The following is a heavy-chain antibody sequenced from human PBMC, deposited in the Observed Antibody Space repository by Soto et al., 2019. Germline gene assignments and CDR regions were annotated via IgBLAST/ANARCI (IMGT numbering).Heavy chain of an antibody. V-gene: IGHV3-23*01. J-gene: IGHJ6*02. Sequence: EVQLLESGGGLVQPGGSLRLSCAASGFTFSSYAMSWVRQAPGKGLEWVSAISGSGGSTYYADSVKGRFTISRDNSKNTLYLQMNSLRAEDTAVYYCAKDKSRQLLYTAWYYYYGMDVWGQGTTVTVSS. CDR1: GFTFSSYA. CDR3: AKDKSRQLLYTAWYYYYGMDV. CDR2: ISGSGGST. D-gene: IGHD2-2*02.